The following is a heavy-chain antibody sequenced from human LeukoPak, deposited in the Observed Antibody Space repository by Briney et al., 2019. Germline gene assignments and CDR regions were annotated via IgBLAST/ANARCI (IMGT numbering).Heavy chain of an antibody. CDR3: AREYYGRALDP. Sequence: ASVKVSCMASGYTFTGYYMRWVRQAPGQGLEWMGWINPNSGDTNFARQFQGRVTMTRETSISTAYMELSGLRSDDTAVYYCAREYYGRALDPWGQGTLVTVSS. V-gene: IGHV1-2*02. D-gene: IGHD2-21*01. CDR2: INPNSGDT. CDR1: GYTFTGYY. J-gene: IGHJ5*02.